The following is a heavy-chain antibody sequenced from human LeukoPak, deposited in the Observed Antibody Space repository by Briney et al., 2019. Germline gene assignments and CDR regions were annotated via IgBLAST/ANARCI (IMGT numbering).Heavy chain of an antibody. CDR1: GFTFTSYG. CDR3: ARDNGWELLLDY. CDR2: ISAYNGNT. V-gene: IGHV1-18*01. D-gene: IGHD1-26*01. J-gene: IGHJ4*02. Sequence: SCAASGFTFTSYGISWVRQAPGHGLEWMGWISAYNGNTNYAQKLQGRVTMTTDTSTSTAYMKLRSLRSDDTAVYYCARDNGWELLLDYWGQGTLVTVSS.